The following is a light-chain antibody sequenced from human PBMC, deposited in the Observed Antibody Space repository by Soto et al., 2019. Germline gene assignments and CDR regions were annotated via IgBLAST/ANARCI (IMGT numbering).Light chain of an antibody. J-gene: IGKJ1*01. Sequence: DIQMNQSPSTRAASVGDRVTITCRASQSISSWLAWYQQKPGKAPNLLIYDASSLQSGVPSRFSGSGSGTEFTLPISSLQPDDFATYYCQQYKSYSTFGQGTKVDIK. CDR2: DAS. CDR3: QQYKSYST. CDR1: QSISSW. V-gene: IGKV1-5*01.